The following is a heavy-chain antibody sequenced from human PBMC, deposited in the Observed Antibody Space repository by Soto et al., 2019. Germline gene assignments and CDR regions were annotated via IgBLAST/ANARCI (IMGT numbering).Heavy chain of an antibody. CDR2: IDSSGSTI. J-gene: IGHJ4*02. D-gene: IGHD2-8*01. CDR1: GFTFSSYA. Sequence: HPGGSLRLSCAASGFTFSSYAMSWVRQAPGKGLEWVSDIDSSGSTIYYADSVKGRFTISRDNARNALYLQMNSLRAEDTAVYYCARVYCSDDVCSYLDYWGQGILVTVSS. V-gene: IGHV3-48*01. CDR3: ARVYCSDDVCSYLDY.